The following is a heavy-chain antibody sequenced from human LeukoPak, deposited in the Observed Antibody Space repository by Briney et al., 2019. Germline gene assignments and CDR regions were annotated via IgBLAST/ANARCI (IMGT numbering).Heavy chain of an antibody. J-gene: IGHJ5*02. CDR3: AREGKLAAGTHNWFDP. D-gene: IGHD6-13*01. CDR1: GGSISSSSYY. Sequence: SETLSLTCTVSGGSISSSSYYWGWIRQPPGKGLEWIGSIYYSGSTYYNPSLKSRVTISVDTSKNQFFLKLTSVTAADTAVYYCAREGKLAAGTHNWFDPWDQGTLVTVSS. V-gene: IGHV4-39*07. CDR2: IYYSGST.